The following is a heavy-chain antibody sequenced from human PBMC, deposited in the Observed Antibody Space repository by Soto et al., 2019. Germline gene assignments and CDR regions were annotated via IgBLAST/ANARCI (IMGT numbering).Heavy chain of an antibody. J-gene: IGHJ4*02. CDR2: IYYSGST. CDR3: ARGSGWADFDF. CDR1: GGSISGGVYY. D-gene: IGHD1-26*01. Sequence: SETLSLTCSVSGGSISGGVYYWSWIRQHPGKGLEWIGYIYYSGSTYYNPSLKSRLTISVDTSKNQFSLKLSSVTAADTAVYDCARGSGWADFDFWGQGTLVTVSS. V-gene: IGHV4-31*03.